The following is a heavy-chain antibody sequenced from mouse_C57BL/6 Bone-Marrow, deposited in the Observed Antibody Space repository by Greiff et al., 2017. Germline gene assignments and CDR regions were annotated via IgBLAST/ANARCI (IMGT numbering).Heavy chain of an antibody. CDR2: IYPGGGYT. D-gene: IGHD1-1*01. CDR3: ARSPIYYYGSSIWYFDV. J-gene: IGHJ1*03. CDR1: GYTFTNYW. V-gene: IGHV1-63*01. Sequence: VKLVESGAELVRPGTSVKMSCKASGYTFTNYWIGWAKQRPGHGLEWIGDIYPGGGYTNYNEKFKGKATLTADKSSSTAYMQFSSLTSEDSAIYYCARSPIYYYGSSIWYFDVWGTGTTVTVSS.